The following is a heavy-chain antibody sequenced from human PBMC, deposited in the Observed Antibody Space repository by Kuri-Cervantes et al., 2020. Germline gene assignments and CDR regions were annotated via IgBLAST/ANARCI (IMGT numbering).Heavy chain of an antibody. D-gene: IGHD3-16*01. CDR3: ATATSSLGY. J-gene: IGHJ4*02. Sequence: GGSLRLSCAASGFTFSSYAMSWVRQAPGKGLEWVSSISGTGAYTHYADSVKGRFTISRDNGKKSLYLQMNNLKSEDTAMYYCATATSSLGYWGQGTLVTVSS. CDR2: ISGTGAYT. CDR1: GFTFSSYA. V-gene: IGHV3-21*01.